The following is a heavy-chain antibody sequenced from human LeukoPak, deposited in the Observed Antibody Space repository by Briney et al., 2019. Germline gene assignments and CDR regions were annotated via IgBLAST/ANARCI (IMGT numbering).Heavy chain of an antibody. J-gene: IGHJ6*03. Sequence: GGSLRLSCAASGFTFNTYGMNWVRQAPGKGLEWVSFISGSSNYIYYANSVKGRFTISRDNAKNSLYLHMNSLKAEDTAVYYCARDTRQQQLGGGYYMDVWGKGTTVTISS. CDR3: ARDTRQQQLGGGYYMDV. V-gene: IGHV3-21*01. CDR1: GFTFNTYG. D-gene: IGHD6-13*01. CDR2: ISGSSNYI.